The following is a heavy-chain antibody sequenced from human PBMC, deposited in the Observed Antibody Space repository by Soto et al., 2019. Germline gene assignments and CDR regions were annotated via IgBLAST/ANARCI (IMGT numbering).Heavy chain of an antibody. CDR3: ARGRPYANYYYYYMDV. Sequence: ASVKVSCKASGYTFTSYDINWVRQATGQGLEWMGWMNPNSGNTGYAQKFQGRVTMTRNTSISTAYMELSSLRSEDTAVYYCARGRPYANYYYYYMDVWGKGPTVTVSS. D-gene: IGHD2-8*01. CDR2: MNPNSGNT. V-gene: IGHV1-8*01. CDR1: GYTFTSYD. J-gene: IGHJ6*03.